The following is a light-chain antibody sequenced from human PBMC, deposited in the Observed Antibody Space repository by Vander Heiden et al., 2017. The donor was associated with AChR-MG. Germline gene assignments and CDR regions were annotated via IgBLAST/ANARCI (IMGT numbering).Light chain of an antibody. CDR3: QQYNNWPYT. Sequence: EILMTQSPATLSVSPGERATLSCRASQSVGSNLAWYQQKPGQAPRLLIYGASTRATGIPARFGGSGSGTEFTLTISSLQSEDFAVYYCQQYNNWPYTFGQGTKLEIK. CDR1: QSVGSN. V-gene: IGKV3-15*01. J-gene: IGKJ2*01. CDR2: GAS.